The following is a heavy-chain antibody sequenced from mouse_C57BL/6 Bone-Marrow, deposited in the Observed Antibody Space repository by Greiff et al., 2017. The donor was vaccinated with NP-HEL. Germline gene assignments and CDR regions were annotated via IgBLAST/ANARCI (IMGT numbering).Heavy chain of an antibody. CDR3: ARSEYGNYSD. CDR2: IDPSDSYT. J-gene: IGHJ2*01. V-gene: IGHV1-59*01. CDR1: GYTFTSYW. D-gene: IGHD2-10*02. Sequence: QVQLQQPGAELVRPGTSVKLSCKASGYTFTSYWMHWVKQRPGQGLEWIGVIDPSDSYTNYNQKFKGKATLTVDTSSSTAYMQLSSLTSEDSAVYYCARSEYGNYSDWGKGTTLTVSS.